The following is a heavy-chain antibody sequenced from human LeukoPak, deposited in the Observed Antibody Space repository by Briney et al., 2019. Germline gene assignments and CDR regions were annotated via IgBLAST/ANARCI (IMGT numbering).Heavy chain of an antibody. D-gene: IGHD3-10*01. J-gene: IGHJ6*03. CDR3: ARQRLGDYYGSGSYYTPYYYYYMDV. CDR2: IYPGDSDT. V-gene: IGHV5-51*01. Sequence: GESLKISCKGSGYRFTNYWIGWVRQMPGKGLEWMGIIYPGDSDTRYSPSFQGQVTISADKSISTAYLQWSSLKASDTTMYYCARQRLGDYYGSGSYYTPYYYYYMDVWGKGTTVTVSS. CDR1: GYRFTNYW.